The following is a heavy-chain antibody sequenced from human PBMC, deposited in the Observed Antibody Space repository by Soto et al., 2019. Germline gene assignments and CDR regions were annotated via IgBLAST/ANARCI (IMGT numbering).Heavy chain of an antibody. J-gene: IGHJ4*02. D-gene: IGHD2-21*02. V-gene: IGHV3-7*01. CDR1: GFTFGSYW. CDR3: ARAGYCGPGCYYYFDY. Sequence: EVQLVESGGGLVQPGGSLRLSCAVSGFTFGSYWMNWDRLIPGKGLEWVAYIKPDGSATYYVDSVKGRFTISRDNAKNSLYLQMNSLRVEDTSVYYCARAGYCGPGCYYYFDYWGQGTLVTVSS. CDR2: IKPDGSAT.